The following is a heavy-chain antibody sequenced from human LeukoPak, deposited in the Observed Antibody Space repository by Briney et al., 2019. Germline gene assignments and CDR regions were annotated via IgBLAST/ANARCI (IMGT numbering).Heavy chain of an antibody. V-gene: IGHV4-39*02. Sequence: KSSETLSLTCTVSGGSISSSSYYWGWIRQPPGKGLEWIGSIYYSGSTYYNPSLKGRVTISVDTSKNQFSLKLSSVTAADTAVYYCAKDRVEAWFDPWGQGTLVTVSS. CDR1: GGSISSSSYY. D-gene: IGHD5-24*01. CDR3: AKDRVEAWFDP. CDR2: IYYSGST. J-gene: IGHJ5*02.